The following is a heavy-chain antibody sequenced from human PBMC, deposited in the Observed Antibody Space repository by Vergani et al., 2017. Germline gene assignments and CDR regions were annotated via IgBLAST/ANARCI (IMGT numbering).Heavy chain of an antibody. CDR1: GYSVNSGYY. V-gene: IGHV4-38-2*02. CDR2: IYYSGST. CDR3: ARHLAYCGGDCYPYYYGMDV. Sequence: QVQLRESGPGLVKPSETLSLSCTMSGYSVNSGYYWAWIRQPPGKGLEWIGSIYYSGSTYYNPSLKSRVTISVDTSKNQFSLKLSSVTAADTAVYYCARHLAYCGGDCYPYYYGMDVWGQGTTVTVSS. J-gene: IGHJ6*02. D-gene: IGHD2-21*02.